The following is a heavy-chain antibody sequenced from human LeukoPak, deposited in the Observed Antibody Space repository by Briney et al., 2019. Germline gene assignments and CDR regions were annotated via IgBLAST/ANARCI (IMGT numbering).Heavy chain of an antibody. CDR3: ATVGIRTASDN. CDR1: GFSFSSFA. CDR2: ISFDGSDK. V-gene: IGHV3-30*04. Sequence: PGGSLRLSCAASGFSFSSFAMHWVRQAPGKGLEWVTVISFDGSDKFYTDSVKGRFTISRENSKNTLYLQMNNLTAEDTAVYYCATVGIRTASDNCGQGTLVSVSS. D-gene: IGHD1-14*01. J-gene: IGHJ4*02.